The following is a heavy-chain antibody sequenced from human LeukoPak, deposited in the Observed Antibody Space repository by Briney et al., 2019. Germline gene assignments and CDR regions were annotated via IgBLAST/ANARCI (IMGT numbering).Heavy chain of an antibody. V-gene: IGHV3-7*01. CDR1: GFTFSSYW. J-gene: IGHJ4*02. Sequence: GGSLRLSCAASGFTFSSYWMSWVRQAPGKGLEWVANIKQDGSEKYYVDSVKGRLSISRDNAKNSLYLQMNSLRAEDTAVYYCAREREQLYYFDYWGQGTLVTVSS. D-gene: IGHD3-10*01. CDR2: IKQDGSEK. CDR3: AREREQLYYFDY.